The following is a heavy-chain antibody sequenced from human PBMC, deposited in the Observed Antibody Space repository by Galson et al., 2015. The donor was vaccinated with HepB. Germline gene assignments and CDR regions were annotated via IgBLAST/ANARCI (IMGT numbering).Heavy chain of an antibody. V-gene: IGHV3-23*01. D-gene: IGHD3-10*01. Sequence: SLRLSCAASGFTFSSYAMSWVRQAPGKGLEWVSAISGSGGSTYYADSVKGRFTISRDNSKNSLYLQMNSLRAEDTAVYYCARDAGGRELLWFGEPGGYFDYWGQGPLVTVSS. CDR1: GFTFSSYA. CDR2: ISGSGGST. J-gene: IGHJ4*02. CDR3: ARDAGGRELLWFGEPGGYFDY.